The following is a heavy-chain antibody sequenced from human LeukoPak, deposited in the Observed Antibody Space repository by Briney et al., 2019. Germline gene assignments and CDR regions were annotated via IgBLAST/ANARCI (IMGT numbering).Heavy chain of an antibody. V-gene: IGHV3-21*01. J-gene: IGHJ6*02. CDR3: ARVRLTPYYYYGMDV. Sequence: AVKGRFTVSRDNGKNSLYLQMNSLRAEDTAVYYCARVRLTPYYYYGMDVWGQGTTVTVSS. D-gene: IGHD2-8*01.